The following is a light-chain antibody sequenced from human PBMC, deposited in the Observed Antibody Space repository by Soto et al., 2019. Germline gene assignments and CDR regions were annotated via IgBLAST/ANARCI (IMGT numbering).Light chain of an antibody. J-gene: IGLJ1*01. Sequence: QLVLTQPPSASGTPGQRAPFLCFGSFSTIGSNFVFWYQQLPGTSPKLLIQDNSQRPSGVPDRFSGSKSGSSASLAISGLRSEDEADYYCATWDDNVSGPVFGTGTKLTVL. V-gene: IGLV1-47*02. CDR3: ATWDDNVSGPV. CDR1: FSTIGSNF. CDR2: DNS.